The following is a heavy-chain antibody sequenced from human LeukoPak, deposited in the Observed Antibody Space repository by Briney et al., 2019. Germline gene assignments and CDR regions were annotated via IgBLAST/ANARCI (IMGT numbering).Heavy chain of an antibody. CDR2: INPNGGST. CDR3: ARDPRLSSGYSTGILWYFDL. D-gene: IGHD3-22*01. V-gene: IGHV1-46*01. J-gene: IGHJ2*01. Sequence: ASVKVSCKASGYTFTDYYMHWVRQTPGQGLEWMGIINPNGGSTNYAQKFQGTVTMTRDTSPSTVYMELSSLRSDDTAVYYCARDPRLSSGYSTGILWYFDLWGRGTLVTVSS. CDR1: GYTFTDYY.